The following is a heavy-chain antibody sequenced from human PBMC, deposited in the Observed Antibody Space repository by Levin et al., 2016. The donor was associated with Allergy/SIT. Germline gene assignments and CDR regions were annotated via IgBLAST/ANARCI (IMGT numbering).Heavy chain of an antibody. J-gene: IGHJ1*01. D-gene: IGHD6-19*01. CDR2: IDPSDSYT. Sequence: VRQMPGKGLEWMGTIDPSDSYTNYSPSFQGHVTISVDKSISTAYLQWSSLQASDTAMYYCARRETNSGSHFQHWGQGTLVTVSS. CDR3: ARRETNSGSHFQH. V-gene: IGHV5-10-1*01.